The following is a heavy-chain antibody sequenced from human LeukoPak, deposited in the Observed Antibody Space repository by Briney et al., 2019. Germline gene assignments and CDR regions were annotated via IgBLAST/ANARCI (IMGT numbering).Heavy chain of an antibody. J-gene: IGHJ4*02. CDR2: ISSSSSYI. CDR3: ARDDKIAVAGIIGY. CDR1: GFTFSSYS. Sequence: GGSLRLSCAASGFTFSSYSMNWVRQAPGKGLEWVSSISSSSSYIYYADSVKGRFTISRDNAKNSLYLQMNSLRAEDTAVYYCARDDKIAVAGIIGYWGQGTLVTVSS. V-gene: IGHV3-21*01. D-gene: IGHD6-19*01.